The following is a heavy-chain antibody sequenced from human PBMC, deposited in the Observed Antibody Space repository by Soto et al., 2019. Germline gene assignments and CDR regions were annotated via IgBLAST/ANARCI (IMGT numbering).Heavy chain of an antibody. CDR1: GGTVSSYA. J-gene: IGHJ6*02. CDR2: IIPIFGTA. Sequence: ASVKVSCKASGGTVSSYAISWVRQAPGQGLEWMGGIIPIFGTANYARKFQGRVTFTADESRGTAYMELSSLRSEDTPLYYCARGVGDFWSGYYTGEPTRYYYYGMDVWGQGTTVTVSS. D-gene: IGHD3-3*01. V-gene: IGHV1-69*13. CDR3: ARGVGDFWSGYYTGEPTRYYYYGMDV.